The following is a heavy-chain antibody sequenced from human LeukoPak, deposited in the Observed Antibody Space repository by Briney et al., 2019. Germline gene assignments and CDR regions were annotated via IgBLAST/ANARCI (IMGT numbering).Heavy chain of an antibody. D-gene: IGHD1-26*01. CDR3: ARGWDGSDF. J-gene: IGHJ4*02. Sequence: GGSLRLSCAASGFTFSSYSMNWVRQAPGKGLEWVSYISSSSSTIYYADSVKGRFTISRDNAKNSLYLQMNSLRVEDTAVYYCARGWDGSDFWGQGTLVTVSS. CDR1: GFTFSSYS. V-gene: IGHV3-48*01. CDR2: ISSSSSTI.